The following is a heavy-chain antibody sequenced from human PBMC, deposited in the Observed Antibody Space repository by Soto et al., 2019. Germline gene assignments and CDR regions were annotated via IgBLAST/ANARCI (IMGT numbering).Heavy chain of an antibody. CDR2: ISSSSSYI. J-gene: IGHJ6*03. CDR3: ARAVTIKAATTIGAYYYYYYYMDV. D-gene: IGHD1-1*01. Sequence: GGSLRLSCAASGFTFSSYSMNWVRQAPGKGLEWVSSISSSSSYIYYADSVKGRFTISRDNAKNSLYLQMNSLRAEDTAVYYCARAVTIKAATTIGAYYYYYYYMDVWGKGTTVTVSS. V-gene: IGHV3-21*01. CDR1: GFTFSSYS.